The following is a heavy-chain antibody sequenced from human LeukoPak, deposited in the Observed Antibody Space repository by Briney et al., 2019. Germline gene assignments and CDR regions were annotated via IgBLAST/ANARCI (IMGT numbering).Heavy chain of an antibody. CDR1: GFAFSTYA. CDR2: ISYDGSNE. Sequence: GGSLRLSCAASGFAFSTYAMHWVRQAPGKGLEWVALISYDGSNEYYADSVRGRFTISRDNSKNTLYLQMNSLRAEDTAVYYCVRYSSSGVDYWGQGTLVTVSS. J-gene: IGHJ4*02. D-gene: IGHD6-13*01. CDR3: VRYSSSGVDY. V-gene: IGHV3-30-3*01.